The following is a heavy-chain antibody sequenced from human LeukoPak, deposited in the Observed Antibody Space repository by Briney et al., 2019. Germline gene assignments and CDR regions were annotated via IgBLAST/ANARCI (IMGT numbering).Heavy chain of an antibody. CDR3: ARESRGYRYGYYYYYDMDV. V-gene: IGHV1-18*01. CDR2: ISACNGNI. J-gene: IGHJ6*02. D-gene: IGHD5-18*01. CDR1: GYTFTSYG. Sequence: ASVKVSCKASGYTFTSYGISWVRQAPGQGLEWMGWISACNGNINYAQKFQGRVTMTTDTSTSTAYMELRSLRSDDTAVYYCARESRGYRYGYYYYYDMDVWGQGTTVTV.